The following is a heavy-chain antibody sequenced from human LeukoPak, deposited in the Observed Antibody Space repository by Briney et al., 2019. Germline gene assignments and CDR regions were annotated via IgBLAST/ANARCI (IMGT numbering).Heavy chain of an antibody. CDR2: ITPSGGI. J-gene: IGHJ6*03. D-gene: IGHD1-1*01. CDR3: ARGLGVWNRYYYYYYMDV. CDR1: GYTFSNYD. Sequence: GASVKVSCKASGYTFSNYDMNWVRQAPGQGLEWMGMITPSGGISYAQKFQGRVTMTRDMSTNTVYMELSSLRSEDTAVYYCARGLGVWNRYYYYYYMDVWGKGTTVTVSS. V-gene: IGHV1-46*01.